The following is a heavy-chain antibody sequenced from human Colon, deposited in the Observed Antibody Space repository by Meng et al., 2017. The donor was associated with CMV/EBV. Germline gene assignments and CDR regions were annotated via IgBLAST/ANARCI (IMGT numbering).Heavy chain of an antibody. J-gene: IGHJ4*02. V-gene: IGHV1-3*01. D-gene: IGHD3-3*01. CDR3: ARVPVGTSRYYTSDY. Sequence: SGYTVISYARHWVRQAPGQRLEWMGWIRAGKGDTKYSQKLQGRLTITSDTSESTAYMELSRMRAEDTAIYFCARVPVGTSRYYTSDYWGQGTLVTVSS. CDR2: IRAGKGDT. CDR1: GYTVISYA.